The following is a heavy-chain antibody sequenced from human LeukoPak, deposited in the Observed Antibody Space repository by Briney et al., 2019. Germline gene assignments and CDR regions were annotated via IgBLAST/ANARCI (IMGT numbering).Heavy chain of an antibody. CDR3: AKMIRGVIITVEAKYFDY. CDR2: ISYDGINK. Sequence: PGGSLRLSCAASGFTFSTYGMHWVRQAPGKGLEWMAVISYDGINKKYADSVKGRFTISRDNSKNTLYLQMNSLRAEDTAVYYCAKMIRGVIITVEAKYFDYWGQGTLVTVSS. V-gene: IGHV3-30*18. CDR1: GFTFSTYG. J-gene: IGHJ4*02. D-gene: IGHD3-10*01.